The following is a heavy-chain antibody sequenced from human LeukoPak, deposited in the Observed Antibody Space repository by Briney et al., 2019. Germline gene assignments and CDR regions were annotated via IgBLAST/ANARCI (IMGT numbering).Heavy chain of an antibody. J-gene: IGHJ4*02. Sequence: ASVKVSCKASGYTFTDYYMHWARQAPGQGLEWVGCINLYSGGAHYAQKFQDWLSMTRDTSINTAYMELNSLRSDDTAVYYCARDPAYYDFWSGYRGGYYFDYWGQGTLVTVSS. CDR2: INLYSGGA. V-gene: IGHV1-2*04. CDR3: ARDPAYYDFWSGYRGGYYFDY. CDR1: GYTFTDYY. D-gene: IGHD3-3*01.